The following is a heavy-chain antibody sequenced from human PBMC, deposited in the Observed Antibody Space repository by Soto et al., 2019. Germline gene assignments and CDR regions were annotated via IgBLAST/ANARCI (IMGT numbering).Heavy chain of an antibody. J-gene: IGHJ6*02. CDR2: LSYTGIA. CDR3: ARRLQLLANGWGYGMDV. Sequence: QLQLQESGPGLVKPSETLSLTYTVSDDSISSAGYFWVWIRQPPGQGLEWIGTLSYTGIANYNPSLKGRVTISVETSKKQLSLKLTSVPTAATAIYYCARRLQLLANGWGYGMDVWGQGTTVTVSS. D-gene: IGHD6-19*01. CDR1: DDSISSAGYF. V-gene: IGHV4-39*01.